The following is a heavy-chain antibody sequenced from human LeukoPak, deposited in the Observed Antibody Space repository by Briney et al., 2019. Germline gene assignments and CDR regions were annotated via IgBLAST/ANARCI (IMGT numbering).Heavy chain of an antibody. V-gene: IGHV3-23*01. CDR2: ISGGGGGT. CDR3: AKNLQYSSSPFDY. CDR1: GFTFSSYA. Sequence: GGSLRLSCAASGFTFSSYAMGWVRQAPGKGLEWVSAISGGGGGTYYADSVQGRYTISSDNSKNTLFLQMNSLRAEDTAVYYCAKNLQYSSSPFDYWGQGTLVTVSS. J-gene: IGHJ4*02. D-gene: IGHD6-13*01.